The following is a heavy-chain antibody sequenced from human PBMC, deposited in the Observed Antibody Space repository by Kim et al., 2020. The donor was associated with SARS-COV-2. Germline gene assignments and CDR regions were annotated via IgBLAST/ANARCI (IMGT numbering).Heavy chain of an antibody. D-gene: IGHD3-10*01. J-gene: IGHJ6*01. Sequence: SVKVSCKASGGTFSSYAISWVRQAPGQGLEWTGGIIPLFGTANYAQKLQARVTITADESTSTAYIELSSLRSEDTAVYYCARDPSITMLRGVIIYGMDV. V-gene: IGHV1-69*13. CDR3: ARDPSITMLRGVIIYGMDV. CDR2: IIPLFGTA. CDR1: GGTFSSYA.